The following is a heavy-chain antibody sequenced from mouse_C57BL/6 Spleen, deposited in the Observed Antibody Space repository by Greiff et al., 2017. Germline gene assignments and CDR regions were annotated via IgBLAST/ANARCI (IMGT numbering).Heavy chain of an antibody. J-gene: IGHJ3*01. D-gene: IGHD3-2*02. Sequence: VQLQQSGAELVKPGASVKLSCTASGFNLKDYYMHWVKQRTEQGLEWIGRLDPEDGDTKSAPKFQGKATITADQSSNTAYLQLSSLTSEDTAFYYCVESSGYGAWFAYWGQGTLVTVSA. V-gene: IGHV14-2*01. CDR2: LDPEDGDT. CDR1: GFNLKDYY. CDR3: VESSGYGAWFAY.